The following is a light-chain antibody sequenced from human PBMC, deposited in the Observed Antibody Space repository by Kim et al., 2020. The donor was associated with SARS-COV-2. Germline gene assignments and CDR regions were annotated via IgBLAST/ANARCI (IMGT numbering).Light chain of an antibody. CDR3: QQYNSPGYT. V-gene: IGKV1-5*03. CDR2: KAS. CDR1: QSISSW. Sequence: DIQMTQSPSALSASVGDRVTITCRASQSISSWLAWYQQKPGKAPKLLIYKASSLESGVPSRFSGSGSGTEFTLTISSLQPDDFATYYCQQYNSPGYTFGQGTKLEI. J-gene: IGKJ2*01.